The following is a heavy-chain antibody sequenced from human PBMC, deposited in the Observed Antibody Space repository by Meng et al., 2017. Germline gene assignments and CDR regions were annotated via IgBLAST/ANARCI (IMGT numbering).Heavy chain of an antibody. J-gene: IGHJ3*02. CDR2: IYYSGST. CDR1: GGSISSGGYY. V-gene: IGHV4-31*03. Sequence: SEILSLTCTVSGGSISSGGYYWSWIRQHPGKGLAWIGYIYYSGSTYYNPSLKSRVTISVDTSKNQFSLKLSSVTAADTAVYYCARSPVGANAFDIWGQGTMVTVSS. D-gene: IGHD1-26*01. CDR3: ARSPVGANAFDI.